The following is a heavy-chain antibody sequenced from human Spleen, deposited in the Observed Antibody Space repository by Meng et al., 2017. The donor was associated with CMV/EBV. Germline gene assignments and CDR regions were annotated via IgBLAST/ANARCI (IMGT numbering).Heavy chain of an antibody. CDR1: GGSFSTYY. V-gene: IGHV4-59*12. CDR2: IDYTEST. J-gene: IGHJ4*02. CDR3: ARAGPGTGTTIFDY. D-gene: IGHD1-1*01. Sequence: SETLSLTCTVSGGSFSTYYWNWIRQPPGKGLEWIGSIDYTESTYYNPSLKRRVTISVDMFKNQFSVRLSSVTAADTAVYYCARAGPGTGTTIFDYWGQGTLVTVSS.